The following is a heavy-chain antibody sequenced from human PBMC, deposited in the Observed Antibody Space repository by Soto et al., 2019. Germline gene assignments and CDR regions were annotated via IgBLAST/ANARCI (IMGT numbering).Heavy chain of an antibody. V-gene: IGHV1-2*02. D-gene: IGHD6-19*01. J-gene: IGHJ4*02. CDR3: ARHRFTIGSDYFDY. CDR2: INPRNGDA. Sequence: QVQLVQSGADVKKPGASVKVSCKASAYTFSDYILHWVRQAPGQGLEWMGSINPRNGDAVSAQKFQARIILTRDTSTATAYMELTSLTSPDTAVYYCARHRFTIGSDYFDYWGQGALVTVSS. CDR1: AYTFSDYI.